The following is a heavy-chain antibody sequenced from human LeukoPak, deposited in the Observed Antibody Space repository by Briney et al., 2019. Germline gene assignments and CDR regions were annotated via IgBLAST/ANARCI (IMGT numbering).Heavy chain of an antibody. J-gene: IGHJ5*02. Sequence: SETLSLTCTVSGGSISSYYWSWIRQPPGKGLEWIGYIYYSGSTNYNPSLKSRVTISVDTSKNQFSLKLSSLTAADTAVYYCARQKGDTYYDILTGYNNWFDPWGQGTLVTVSS. V-gene: IGHV4-59*08. CDR2: IYYSGST. CDR3: ARQKGDTYYDILTGYNNWFDP. D-gene: IGHD3-9*01. CDR1: GGSISSYY.